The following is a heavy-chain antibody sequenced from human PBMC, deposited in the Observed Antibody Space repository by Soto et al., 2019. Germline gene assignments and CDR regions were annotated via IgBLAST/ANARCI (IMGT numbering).Heavy chain of an antibody. J-gene: IGHJ6*02. D-gene: IGHD3-3*01. CDR2: IIPIFGTA. CDR3: ARRTNDFCSGLRADYYYYGMDV. V-gene: IGHV1-69*01. CDR1: GGTFSSYA. Sequence: QVQLVQSGAEVKKPGSSVKVSCTASGGTFSSYAISWVRQAPGQGLEWMGGIIPIFGTANYAQKFQGRVTITADESTSTAYMDLSSLRSEDTAVYYCARRTNDFCSGLRADYYYYGMDVRGQGTTVTVSS.